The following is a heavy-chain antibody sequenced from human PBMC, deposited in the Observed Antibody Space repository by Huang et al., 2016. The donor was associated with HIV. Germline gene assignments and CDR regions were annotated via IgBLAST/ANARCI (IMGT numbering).Heavy chain of an antibody. CDR2: IRNDGMKK. CDR1: GFILSNYG. Sequence: VQLIESGGGVVQPGKSLRLSCATSGFILSNYGMHWVRQAPGKGLRGVAFIRNDGMKKNYADSGRGRCTVGRDNGNNTLFLQMRSLGVDDTAVYYCARGDYYDSSGYHPGYFDYRGQGILVTVSS. D-gene: IGHD3-22*01. V-gene: IGHV3-33*04. CDR3: ARGDYYDSSGYHPGYFDY. J-gene: IGHJ4*02.